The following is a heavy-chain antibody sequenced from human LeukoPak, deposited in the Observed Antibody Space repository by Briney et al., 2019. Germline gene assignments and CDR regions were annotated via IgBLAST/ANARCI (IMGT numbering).Heavy chain of an antibody. J-gene: IGHJ4*02. CDR2: INPSGGGT. Sequence: GASVKVSCKASGYTFTNYFMHWVRQAPGQGLEWMGVINPSGGGTTYAQRFQGRVTITRDTSASTAYMELSSLRSEDTAVYYCARADGGNSVVDYWGQGTLVTVSS. D-gene: IGHD4-23*01. CDR1: GYTFTNYF. V-gene: IGHV1-46*01. CDR3: ARADGGNSVVDY.